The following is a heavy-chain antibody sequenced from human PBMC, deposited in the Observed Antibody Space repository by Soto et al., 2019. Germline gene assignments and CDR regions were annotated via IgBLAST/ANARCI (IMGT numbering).Heavy chain of an antibody. J-gene: IGHJ3*02. D-gene: IGHD5-12*01. CDR1: GYSFTIYW. V-gene: IGHV5-51*01. Sequence: GESLKISCKGSGYSFTIYWIGWVRQMPGKGLEWMGIIYPGDPDTRYSPSFQGQVTISADKSISTAYLQWSSLKASDTAMYYCASRRWLHNDAFDIWGQGTMVTVSS. CDR3: ASRRWLHNDAFDI. CDR2: IYPGDPDT.